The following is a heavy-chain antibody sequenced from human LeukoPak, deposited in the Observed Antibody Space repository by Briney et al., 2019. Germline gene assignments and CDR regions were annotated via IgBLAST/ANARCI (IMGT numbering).Heavy chain of an antibody. CDR2: IYTSGST. Sequence: SQTLSLTCTGPAGSITSGSYYCSWIRQPDGKVLEWNGRIYTSGSTNYNPSLKSRVTISVGTSKNQFSLRLSSLTAADTAVYYCARVKGTRAAQPLDYWGQGTLVTVSS. CDR1: AGSITSGSYY. D-gene: IGHD6-6*01. J-gene: IGHJ4*02. CDR3: ARVKGTRAAQPLDY. V-gene: IGHV4-61*02.